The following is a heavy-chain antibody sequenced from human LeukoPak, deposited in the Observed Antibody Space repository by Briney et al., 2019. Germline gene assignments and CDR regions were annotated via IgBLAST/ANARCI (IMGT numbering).Heavy chain of an antibody. V-gene: IGHV3-53*01. J-gene: IGHJ3*02. D-gene: IGHD3-22*01. Sequence: AGGSLRLSCAASGLTITTIYMTWVRQAPGKGLEWVSVIYGDSETNYADSVKGRFTISRDNSKNTMYLQMDSLRAEDTAVYYCARDLSPIVVVANDAFDIWGQGTMVTVSS. CDR3: ARDLSPIVVVANDAFDI. CDR2: IYGDSET. CDR1: GLTITTIY.